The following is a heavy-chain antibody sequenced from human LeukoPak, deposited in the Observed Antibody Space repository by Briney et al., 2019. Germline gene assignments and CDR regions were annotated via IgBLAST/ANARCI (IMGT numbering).Heavy chain of an antibody. CDR2: IYYSGST. J-gene: IGHJ4*02. V-gene: IGHV4-31*03. D-gene: IGHD4-17*01. CDR1: GGSISSGGYY. CDR3: ARCGKDGDYVQN. Sequence: NPSETLSLTCTVSGGSISSGGYYWRWIRQHPGKGLEWIGYIYYSGSTYYNPSLKSRVTISVDTSKNQFSLKLSSVTAADTAVYYCARCGKDGDYVQNWGQGTLVTVSS.